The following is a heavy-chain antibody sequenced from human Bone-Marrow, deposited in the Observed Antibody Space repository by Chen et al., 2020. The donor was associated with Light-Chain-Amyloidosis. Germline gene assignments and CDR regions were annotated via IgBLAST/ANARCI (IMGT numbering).Heavy chain of an antibody. CDR3: ARGSRITIFGVSYPFDAFDI. V-gene: IGHV4-59*01. CDR2: IYYSGST. J-gene: IGHJ3*02. CDR1: GGSTSSYS. Sequence: QVQLQESGPGLVKPSETLSLTCTVSGGSTSSYSWSWIRQPPGKGLEWIGYIYYSGSTNYNPSLKSRVTISVDTSKNQFSLKLSSVTAADTAVYYCARGSRITIFGVSYPFDAFDIWGQGTMVTVSS. D-gene: IGHD3-3*01.